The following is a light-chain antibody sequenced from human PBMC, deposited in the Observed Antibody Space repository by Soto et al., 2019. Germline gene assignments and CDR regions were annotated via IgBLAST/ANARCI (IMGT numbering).Light chain of an antibody. CDR3: QQYNNWPRT. Sequence: EIVMTQSPATLSVSPGERATLSCRASQSVNSNLAWYQQKPGQVPRLLIYGASTRATGIPASFIGSGSGIEFTLTISNLQSEDFAVYYCQQYNNWPRTFGQGTKVEIK. J-gene: IGKJ1*01. CDR1: QSVNSN. V-gene: IGKV3-15*01. CDR2: GAS.